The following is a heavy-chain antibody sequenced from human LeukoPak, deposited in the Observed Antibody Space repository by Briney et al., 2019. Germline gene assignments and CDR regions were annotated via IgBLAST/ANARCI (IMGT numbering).Heavy chain of an antibody. CDR1: GFTFSSYE. CDR2: ISSSGSTI. V-gene: IGHV3-48*03. Sequence: GGSLRLSCTASGFTFSSYEMNWVRQAPGKGLEWVSYISSSGSTIYYADSVKGRFTISRDNAKNSLYLQMNSLRAEDTAVYYCARDGGDGHYDSSGYYGWGQGTMVTVSS. D-gene: IGHD3-22*01. J-gene: IGHJ3*01. CDR3: ARDGGDGHYDSSGYYG.